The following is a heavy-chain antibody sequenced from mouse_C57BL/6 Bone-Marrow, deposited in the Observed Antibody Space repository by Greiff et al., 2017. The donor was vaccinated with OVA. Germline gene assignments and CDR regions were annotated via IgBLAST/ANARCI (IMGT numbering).Heavy chain of an antibody. CDR2: INPYNGGT. Sequence: EVQLVESGPVLVKPGASVKMSCKASGYTFTDYYMNWVKQSHGKSLEWIGVINPYNGGTSYNQKFKGKATLTVDKSSSTAYMELNSLTSEDSAVYYCANPYYFDYWGQGTTLTVSS. CDR1: GYTFTDYY. D-gene: IGHD6-1*01. J-gene: IGHJ2*01. CDR3: ANPYYFDY. V-gene: IGHV1-19*01.